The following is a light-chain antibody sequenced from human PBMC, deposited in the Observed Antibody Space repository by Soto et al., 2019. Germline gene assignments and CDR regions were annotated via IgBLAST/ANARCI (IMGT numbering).Light chain of an antibody. Sequence: QSVLTQPPSVSAAPGQKVTISCSGSSSNVGNNYVSWYQQLPGTAPKLVIYDNNKRPSGIPDRFSGSKSATSATLDITALQTGDEADYYCGAWDSSLMGVVFGGGTKLTVL. CDR2: DNN. CDR1: SSNVGNNY. V-gene: IGLV1-51*01. CDR3: GAWDSSLMGVV. J-gene: IGLJ2*01.